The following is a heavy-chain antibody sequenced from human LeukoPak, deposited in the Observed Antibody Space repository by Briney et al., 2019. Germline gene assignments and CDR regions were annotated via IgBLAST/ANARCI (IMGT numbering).Heavy chain of an antibody. CDR3: ARETDYYDSGSYFIEY. V-gene: IGHV3-7*01. CDR1: GFTFSSFW. J-gene: IGHJ4*02. CDR2: IKQDESDK. D-gene: IGHD3-10*01. Sequence: GGSLRLSCAASGFTFSSFWMSWVRQAPGKGLEWVANIKQDESDKYYVDSVKGRFTISRDNAKNSLYLQMNSLRAEDTAVYYCARETDYYDSGSYFIEYWGQGTLVTVSS.